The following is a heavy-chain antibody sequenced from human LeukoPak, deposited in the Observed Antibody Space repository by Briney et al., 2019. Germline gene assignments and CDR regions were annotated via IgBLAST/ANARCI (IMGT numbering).Heavy chain of an antibody. CDR3: AKVAGGYGDPRWYFQH. Sequence: PGGSLRLSCAASGFTFSSYGMHWVRQAPGKGLEWVAVISYDGSNKYYVDSVKGRFTISRDNSKNTLYLQMNSLRAEDTAVYYCAKVAGGYGDPRWYFQHWGQGTLATASS. J-gene: IGHJ1*01. V-gene: IGHV3-30*18. CDR2: ISYDGSNK. CDR1: GFTFSSYG. D-gene: IGHD4-17*01.